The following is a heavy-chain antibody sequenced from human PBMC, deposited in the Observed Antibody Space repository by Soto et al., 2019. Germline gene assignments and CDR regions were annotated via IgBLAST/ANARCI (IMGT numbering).Heavy chain of an antibody. Sequence: KGLEWVSAISGSGGSTYYADSVKGRFTISRDNSKNTLYLQMNSLRAEDTAVFFFSRRRRQASCPPVFGILLNRSSDL. J-gene: IGHJ2*01. CDR2: ISGSGGST. D-gene: IGHD2-15*01. V-gene: IGHV3-23*01. CDR3: SRRRRQASCPPVFGILLNRSSDL.